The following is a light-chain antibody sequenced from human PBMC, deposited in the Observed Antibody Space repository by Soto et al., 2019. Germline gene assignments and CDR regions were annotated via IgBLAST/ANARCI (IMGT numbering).Light chain of an antibody. CDR3: NSYTSSSTYV. J-gene: IGLJ1*01. V-gene: IGLV2-14*01. CDR1: SSDVGGYNY. CDR2: DVS. Sequence: QPASVSGSPGQSITISCTGTSSDVGGYNYVSWYQQHPGKAPKLMIYDVSNRPSGVSNRFSGSKSGNTASLTISGLQAEDEADYYCNSYTSSSTYVFGTGTKVTVL.